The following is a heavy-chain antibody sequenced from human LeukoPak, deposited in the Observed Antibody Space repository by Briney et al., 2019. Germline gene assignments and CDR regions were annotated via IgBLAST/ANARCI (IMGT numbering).Heavy chain of an antibody. D-gene: IGHD3-22*01. V-gene: IGHV4-34*01. CDR3: ARHPALGDSSGYYLG. CDR1: GGSFSGYY. Sequence: IPSETLSLTCAVYGGSFSGYYWSWIRQPPGKGLEWIGEINHSGSTNYNPSLKSRVTISVDTSKNQFSLKLSSVTAADTAVYYCARHPALGDSSGYYLGWGQGTLVTVSS. CDR2: INHSGST. J-gene: IGHJ4*02.